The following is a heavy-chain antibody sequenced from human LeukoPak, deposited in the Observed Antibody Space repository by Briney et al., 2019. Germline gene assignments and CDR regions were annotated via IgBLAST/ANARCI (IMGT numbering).Heavy chain of an antibody. J-gene: IGHJ4*02. CDR2: IYYSGST. CDR3: ARISGGDYPLEAGYFDY. V-gene: IGHV4-39*01. CDR1: GGSISSSSYY. Sequence: SETLSLTCTVSGGSISSSSYYWGWIRQPPGKGLEWIGRIYYSGSTFYNPSLKSRVTISVDTSKNQFSLRLSSVTAADTAVYYCARISGGDYPLEAGYFDYWGQGTLVTVSS. D-gene: IGHD2-21*02.